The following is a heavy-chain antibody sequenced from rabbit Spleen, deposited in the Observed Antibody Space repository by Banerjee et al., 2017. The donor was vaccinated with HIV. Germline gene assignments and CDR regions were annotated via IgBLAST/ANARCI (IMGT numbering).Heavy chain of an antibody. Sequence: QEQLVESGGGLVQPEGSLTLTCTASGFSFSSSDYMCWVRQAPGKGLEWISCIASSSSGFTYSATWAKGRFTCSKTSSTTVTLQMTRLTAADTATYFCTRDGAGGSYFALWGPGTLVTVS. CDR3: TRDGAGGSYFAL. CDR2: IASSSSGFT. D-gene: IGHD8-1*01. V-gene: IGHV1S45*01. CDR1: GFSFSSSDY. J-gene: IGHJ6*01.